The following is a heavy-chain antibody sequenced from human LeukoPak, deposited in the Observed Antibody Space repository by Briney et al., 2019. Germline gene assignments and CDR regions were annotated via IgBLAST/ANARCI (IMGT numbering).Heavy chain of an antibody. CDR2: IYSGGST. CDR1: GFTVSSNY. CDR3: ARDRGDSSSWYDYYYYYMDV. J-gene: IGHJ6*03. V-gene: IGHV3-66*01. D-gene: IGHD6-13*01. Sequence: GGSLRLSCAASGFTVSSNYMSWVRQAPGKELEWVSVIYSGGSTYYADSVKGRFTISRDNSKNTLYLQMNSLRAEDTAVYYCARDRGDSSSWYDYYYYYMDVWGKGTTVTVSS.